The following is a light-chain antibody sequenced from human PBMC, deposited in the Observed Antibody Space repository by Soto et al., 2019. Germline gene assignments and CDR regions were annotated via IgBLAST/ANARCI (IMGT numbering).Light chain of an antibody. V-gene: IGKV3-20*01. Sequence: EIVLTQSPGTLSLSPGERATLSCRASQSVSDSFIAWYQQRPGQAPRLLIYGASQRATGIPDRFSGSGSGNHFTLTINRLEPEDFAVYYCQHYKAFGGGTKVDIK. CDR2: GAS. J-gene: IGKJ4*01. CDR1: QSVSDSF. CDR3: QHYKA.